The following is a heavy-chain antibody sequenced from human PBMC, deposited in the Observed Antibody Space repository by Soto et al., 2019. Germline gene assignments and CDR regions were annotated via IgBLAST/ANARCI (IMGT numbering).Heavy chain of an antibody. CDR1: GGSVXSGSYY. D-gene: IGHD2-15*01. CDR2: IYYSGST. V-gene: IGHV4-61*01. CDR3: ARDLGYCSGGSCFSPRADYYYYGMDV. Sequence: PSETLSLTCTVSGGSVXSGSYYWSWIRQPPGKGLEWIGYIYYSGSTNYNPSLKSRVTISVDTSKNQFSLKLSSVTAADTAVYYCARDLGYCSGGSCFSPRADYYYYGMDVWGQGTTVTVSS. J-gene: IGHJ6*02.